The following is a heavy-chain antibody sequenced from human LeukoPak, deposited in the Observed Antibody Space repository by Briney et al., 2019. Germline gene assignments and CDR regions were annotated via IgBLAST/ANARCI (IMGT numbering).Heavy chain of an antibody. Sequence: GGSLRLSCAASGFTFSSYAMSWVRQAPGKGLEWVSAISGSGGSTYYADSVKGRFTISRDNSKNTLYLQMNSLRAEDTAVYYCAKDLRRAGGYEAFDYWGQGTLVTVSS. CDR3: AKDLRRAGGYEAFDY. CDR1: GFTFSSYA. D-gene: IGHD5-12*01. CDR2: ISGSGGST. V-gene: IGHV3-23*01. J-gene: IGHJ4*02.